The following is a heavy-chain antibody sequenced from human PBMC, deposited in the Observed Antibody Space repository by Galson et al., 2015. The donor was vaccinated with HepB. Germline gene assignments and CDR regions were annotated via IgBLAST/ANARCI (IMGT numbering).Heavy chain of an antibody. J-gene: IGHJ4*02. D-gene: IGHD3-10*01. V-gene: IGHV4-31*03. Sequence: TLSLTCTVSGGSFGSGGYYWSWIRQHPGKGLEWIGYTHYSGSTYYNPSLRGRLTISEGLSKNQFPLKLSSVTAADTAIYYCARGSEDNYGSFGYWGQGTLVTVSS. CDR2: THYSGST. CDR3: ARGSEDNYGSFGY. CDR1: GGSFGSGGYY.